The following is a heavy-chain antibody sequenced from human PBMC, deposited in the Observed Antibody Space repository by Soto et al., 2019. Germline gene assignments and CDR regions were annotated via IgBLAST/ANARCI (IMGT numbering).Heavy chain of an antibody. CDR3: AKDWLVVAAGDYYGMDV. V-gene: IGHV3-30*18. CDR2: ISYDGSNK. Sequence: QVQLVESGGGVVQPGRSLRLSCAASGFTFSSYGMHWVRQAPGKGLEWVAVISYDGSNKYYADSVKGRFTISRDNSKNTLYLQMNRLRAEDTAVYYCAKDWLVVAAGDYYGMDVWGQGTTVTVSS. D-gene: IGHD6-13*01. J-gene: IGHJ6*02. CDR1: GFTFSSYG.